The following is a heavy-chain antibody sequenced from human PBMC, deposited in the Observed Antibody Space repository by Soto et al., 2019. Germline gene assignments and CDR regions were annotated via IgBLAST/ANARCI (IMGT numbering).Heavy chain of an antibody. CDR1: GFTFSSYA. CDR2: ISGSGGST. Sequence: GGSLRLSCAASGFTFSSYAMSWVRQAPGKGLEWVSAISGSGGSTYYADSVKGRFTISRDNSKNTLFLQMNSLRAEDTAVYYCAKDFYGSGSYYMDYYYYGMDVWGQGTTVTVSS. D-gene: IGHD3-10*01. V-gene: IGHV3-23*01. J-gene: IGHJ6*02. CDR3: AKDFYGSGSYYMDYYYYGMDV.